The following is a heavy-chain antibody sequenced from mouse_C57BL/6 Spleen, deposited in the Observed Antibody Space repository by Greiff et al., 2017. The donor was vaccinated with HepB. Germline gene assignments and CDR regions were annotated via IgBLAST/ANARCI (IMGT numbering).Heavy chain of an antibody. CDR3: ARCTYYYGSSYVAMDY. CDR2: IDPANGNT. CDR1: GFNIKNTY. Sequence: EVKLMESGAELVRPGASVKLYCTASGFNIKNTYMHWVKQRPEQGLEWIGRIDPANGNTKYAPKFQGKATITADTSSNTSYLQLSRLTSEDTAIYYCARCTYYYGSSYVAMDYLGQGTSVPVSS. V-gene: IGHV14-3*01. D-gene: IGHD1-1*01. J-gene: IGHJ4*01.